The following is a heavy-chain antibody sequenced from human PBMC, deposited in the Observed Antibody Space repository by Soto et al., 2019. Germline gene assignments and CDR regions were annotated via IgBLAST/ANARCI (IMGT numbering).Heavy chain of an antibody. CDR3: ARVGYYYDSSGYYNYFDY. V-gene: IGHV4-59*12. CDR2: IYDSGST. J-gene: IGHJ4*02. Sequence: PSETLCLTCTVSGGSISSSYWSWIRQPPGKGLEWIGYIYDSGSTYYNPSLKSRVTISVDTSKNQFSLKLSSVTAADTAVYYCARVGYYYDSSGYYNYFDYWGQGTLVTVSS. D-gene: IGHD3-22*01. CDR1: GGSISSSY.